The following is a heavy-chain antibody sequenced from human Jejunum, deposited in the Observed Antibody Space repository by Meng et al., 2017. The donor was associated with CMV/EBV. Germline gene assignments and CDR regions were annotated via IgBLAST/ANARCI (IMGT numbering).Heavy chain of an antibody. Sequence: VQLVESGGGLVQPGGSLRLSCAASGFTFRTYWMHWVRQAPGKGLVWVSRINSAGSITTYADSVKGRFTISRDNAKDTLYLQMNGLRADDTAIYFCARGMGDYWGQGSLVTVSS. D-gene: IGHD3-16*01. V-gene: IGHV3-74*03. CDR2: INSAGSIT. CDR3: ARGMGDY. CDR1: GFTFRTYW. J-gene: IGHJ4*02.